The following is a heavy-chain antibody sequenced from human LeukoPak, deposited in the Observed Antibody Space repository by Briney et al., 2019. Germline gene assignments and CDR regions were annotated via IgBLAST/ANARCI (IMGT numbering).Heavy chain of an antibody. Sequence: PGGSLRLSCAASGFTFSSHEMNWVRQAPGKGLEWVSYISSSGSTIYYADSVKGRFTISRDNAKNSLYLQMNSLRAEDTAVYYCARGEGTVTKATYFDYWGQGTLVTVSS. CDR3: ARGEGTVTKATYFDY. CDR1: GFTFSSHE. D-gene: IGHD4-17*01. J-gene: IGHJ4*02. CDR2: ISSSGSTI. V-gene: IGHV3-48*03.